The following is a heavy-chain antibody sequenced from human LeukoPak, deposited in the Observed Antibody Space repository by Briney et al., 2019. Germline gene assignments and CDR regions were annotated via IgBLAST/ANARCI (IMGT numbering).Heavy chain of an antibody. CDR3: ASRDYYDSSGYYDAFDI. CDR1: GFTVSSNY. V-gene: IGHV3-53*01. Sequence: PGGSLRLSCAASGFTVSSNYMSWVRQAPGKGLEWVSVIYSGGSTYYAESVKGRFTITRDNSKNTLYLQMNSLRAEDTAVYYCASRDYYDSSGYYDAFDIWGQGTMVTVSS. D-gene: IGHD3-22*01. CDR2: IYSGGST. J-gene: IGHJ3*02.